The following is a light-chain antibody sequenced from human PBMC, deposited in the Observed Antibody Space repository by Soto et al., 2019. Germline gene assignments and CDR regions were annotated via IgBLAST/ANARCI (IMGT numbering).Light chain of an antibody. CDR1: SSDVGGYNY. CDR3: SSYTSSSTL. Sequence: QSALTQPASVSGSPGQSITISCTGTSSDVGGYNYVSWYQQHPGKAPKLMIYAVTDRPSGVSSRFSGSKSANTASLTISGLQAEDEAYYYCSSYTSSSTLFGTGTKVTVL. J-gene: IGLJ1*01. CDR2: AVT. V-gene: IGLV2-14*01.